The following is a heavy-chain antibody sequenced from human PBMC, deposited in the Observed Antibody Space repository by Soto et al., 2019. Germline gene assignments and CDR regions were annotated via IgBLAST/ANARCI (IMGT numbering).Heavy chain of an antibody. CDR2: ISSSSSYI. CDR3: ARESYGSGYDWGFEDAFDI. J-gene: IGHJ3*02. CDR1: GFTFSSYS. D-gene: IGHD5-12*01. Sequence: GGALRLSFAASGFTFSSYSMNLVRQAPGKGLGWVSSISSSSSYIYYADSVKGRFTISRDNAKNSLYLQMNSLRAEDTAVYYCARESYGSGYDWGFEDAFDIWGQGTMVTVSS. V-gene: IGHV3-21*01.